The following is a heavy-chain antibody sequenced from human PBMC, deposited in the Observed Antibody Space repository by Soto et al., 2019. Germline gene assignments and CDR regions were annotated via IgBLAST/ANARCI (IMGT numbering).Heavy chain of an antibody. CDR2: ISGSGGST. CDR1: GFTFSSYA. Sequence: GSLRLSCAASGFTFSSYAMSWVRQAPGKGLEWVSAISGSGGSTYCADSVKGRFTISRDNSKNTLYLQMNSLRAEDTAVYYCAKSLDYYGSGSPRGGYWGQGTLVTVSS. CDR3: AKSLDYYGSGSPRGGY. V-gene: IGHV3-23*01. J-gene: IGHJ4*02. D-gene: IGHD3-10*01.